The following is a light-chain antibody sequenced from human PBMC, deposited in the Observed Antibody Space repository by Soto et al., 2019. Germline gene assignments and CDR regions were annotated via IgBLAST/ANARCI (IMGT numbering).Light chain of an antibody. Sequence: AIRMTQSPSSFSASTGDRVTITCRASQGISSYLAWYQQKPGKAPKLLIYAASTLQSGVPSRFSGSGSGTDFTLTIGCLQSEDFATYYFQLYDSYPPYSFGQGTKLEIK. V-gene: IGKV1-8*01. CDR2: AAS. CDR1: QGISSY. J-gene: IGKJ2*01. CDR3: QLYDSYPPYS.